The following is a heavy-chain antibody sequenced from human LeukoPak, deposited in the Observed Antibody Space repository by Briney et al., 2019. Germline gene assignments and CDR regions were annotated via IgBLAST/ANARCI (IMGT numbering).Heavy chain of an antibody. CDR1: GFTFSSYW. Sequence: GGSLRLSCAASGFTFSSYWMSWVRQAPGKGLEWVANIKQDGSEKYYVDSVKGRFTISRDNAKNSLYLQMNSLRAGDTAVYYCARDPPIYCSGGSCYDWGQGTLVTVSS. CDR3: ARDPPIYCSGGSCYD. J-gene: IGHJ4*02. D-gene: IGHD2-15*01. CDR2: IKQDGSEK. V-gene: IGHV3-7*01.